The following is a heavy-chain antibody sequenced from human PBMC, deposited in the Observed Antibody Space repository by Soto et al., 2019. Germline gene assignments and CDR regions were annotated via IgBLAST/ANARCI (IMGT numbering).Heavy chain of an antibody. CDR2: ISGSGGSK. CDR3: AKGDRKEDVRYYYYGMDV. CDR1: GFTVGSDC. V-gene: IGHV3-23*01. Sequence: XGLLRLSCAAPGFTVGSDCMNSVRRVRGRGLEWISSISGSGGSKYYADFAKGRFTISRDNSKNTVYLRMNSLRAEDTAVYYCAKGDRKEDVRYYYYGMDVWGQGTTVTVSS. J-gene: IGHJ6*02. D-gene: IGHD2-15*01.